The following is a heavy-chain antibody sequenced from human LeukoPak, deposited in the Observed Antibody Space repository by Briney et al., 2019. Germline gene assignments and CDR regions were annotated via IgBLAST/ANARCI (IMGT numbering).Heavy chain of an antibody. CDR2: MNPNSGNT. Sequence: ASVKVSCKASGYTFTSYDINWVRQATGQGLEWMGWMNPNSGNTGYAQKFQGRVTITRNTSISTAYMELSSLRSEDTAVYYCARGAPDFWSVYYMDVWGKGTTVTVSS. D-gene: IGHD3-3*01. J-gene: IGHJ6*03. V-gene: IGHV1-8*03. CDR3: ARGAPDFWSVYYMDV. CDR1: GYTFTSYD.